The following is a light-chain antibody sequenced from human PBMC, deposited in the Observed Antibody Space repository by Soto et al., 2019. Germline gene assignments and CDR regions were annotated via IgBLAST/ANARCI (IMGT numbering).Light chain of an antibody. Sequence: QSVLTQPASVSGSPGQSITISCTGTSSDVGGYNYVSRYQQHPGKAPNLMIYEVSNRPSGVSNRFSGSKSGNTASLTISGLQAEDEADYYCSSYTSSSTGVFGGGTKVTVL. CDR2: EVS. J-gene: IGLJ2*01. CDR1: SSDVGGYNY. V-gene: IGLV2-14*01. CDR3: SSYTSSSTGV.